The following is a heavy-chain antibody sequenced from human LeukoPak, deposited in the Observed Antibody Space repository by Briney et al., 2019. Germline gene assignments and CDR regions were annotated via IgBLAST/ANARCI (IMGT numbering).Heavy chain of an antibody. CDR2: IKSKTDGGTT. Sequence: GGSLSLSCAASGFTFSNAWMSWVRQAPGKGLEWVGRIKSKTDGGTTDYAAPVKGRFTISRDDSKNTLYLQMNSLKTEDTAVYYCTTDPIVVVPAAIPGAFDIWGQGTMVTVSS. D-gene: IGHD2-2*02. CDR3: TTDPIVVVPAAIPGAFDI. V-gene: IGHV3-15*01. J-gene: IGHJ3*02. CDR1: GFTFSNAW.